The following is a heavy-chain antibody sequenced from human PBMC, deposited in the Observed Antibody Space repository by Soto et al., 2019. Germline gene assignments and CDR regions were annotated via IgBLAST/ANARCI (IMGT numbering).Heavy chain of an antibody. CDR2: IYYSGST. CDR1: GGSISSSSYY. J-gene: IGHJ4*02. D-gene: IGHD4-17*01. CDR3: ARLSPAPRWYGDYLLFDS. V-gene: IGHV4-39*07. Sequence: PSETLSLTCTVSGGSISSSSYYWGWIRQPPGKGLEWIGRIYYSGSTYYNPSLKSRVTMSVDTSKKQFSLKLSSVTAADTAVYYCARLSPAPRWYGDYLLFDSWGQGTLVTVSS.